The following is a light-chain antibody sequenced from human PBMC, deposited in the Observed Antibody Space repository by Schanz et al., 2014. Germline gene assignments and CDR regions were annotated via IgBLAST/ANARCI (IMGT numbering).Light chain of an antibody. CDR1: SSNIGAGYD. CDR3: AAWDDGLSGPV. CDR2: GNN. Sequence: QSVLTQPPSVSGAPGQRVTISCTGSSSNIGAGYDVHWYQQLPGTAPKLLIYGNNHRPSGVSDRFSGSKSGTSASLAISGLRSEDEADYYCAAWDDGLSGPVFGGGTKLTVL. J-gene: IGLJ3*02. V-gene: IGLV1-40*01.